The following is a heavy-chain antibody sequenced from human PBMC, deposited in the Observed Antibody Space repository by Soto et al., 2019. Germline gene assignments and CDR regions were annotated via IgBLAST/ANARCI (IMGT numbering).Heavy chain of an antibody. Sequence: ASVKVSCKASGYTFTSYGMHWVRQAPGQRLEWMGWINAGNGNTKYSQKFQGRVTITRDTSASTAYMELSSLRSEDTAVYYCARDLTTVTTWPFYYYYMDVWGKGTTVTVSS. CDR3: ARDLTTVTTWPFYYYYMDV. D-gene: IGHD4-4*01. CDR2: INAGNGNT. V-gene: IGHV1-3*01. CDR1: GYTFTSYG. J-gene: IGHJ6*03.